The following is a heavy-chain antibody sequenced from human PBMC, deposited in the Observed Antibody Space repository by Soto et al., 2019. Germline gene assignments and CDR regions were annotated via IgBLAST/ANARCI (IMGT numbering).Heavy chain of an antibody. CDR2: IYYDGGT. D-gene: IGHD1-26*01. CDR1: GGSISSGGYY. CDR3: ARETGSYGLDH. V-gene: IGHV4-31*03. J-gene: IGHJ4*02. Sequence: SETLSLTCTVSGGSISSGGYYWSWIRQHPGKGLEWVGYIYYDGGTYYNPPLKSRVTISLDTSKNQFSLNLTSVTAADTAVYYCARETGSYGLDHWGQGTLVTVSS.